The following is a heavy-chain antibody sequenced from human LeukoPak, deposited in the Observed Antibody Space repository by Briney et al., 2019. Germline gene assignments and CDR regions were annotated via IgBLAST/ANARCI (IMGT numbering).Heavy chain of an antibody. CDR2: IYYSGST. CDR1: GGSIGSGDYY. J-gene: IGHJ6*02. CDR3: ARVVQRWYYYYYYGMDV. D-gene: IGHD2-2*01. V-gene: IGHV4-30-4*01. Sequence: SQTLSLTCTVSGGSIGSGDYYWSWIRQPPGKGLEWIGYIYYSGSTYYNPSLKSRVTISVDTSKNQFSLKLSSVTAADTAVYYCARVVQRWYYYYYYGMDVWGQGTTVTVSS.